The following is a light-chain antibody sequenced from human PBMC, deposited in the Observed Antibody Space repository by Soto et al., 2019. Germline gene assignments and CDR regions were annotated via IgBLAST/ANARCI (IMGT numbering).Light chain of an antibody. CDR3: SSYTATTASYV. CDR2: DVS. Sequence: ALDQPASVSESPGQWITISCTGNNSDVGGYNYVSWYQQHPGKVPKLMIYDVSYRPSGVSNRFSGSKSGNTASLTISGLQAEDEADYYCSSYTATTASYVFGTGTKVTVL. J-gene: IGLJ1*01. CDR1: NSDVGGYNY. V-gene: IGLV2-14*03.